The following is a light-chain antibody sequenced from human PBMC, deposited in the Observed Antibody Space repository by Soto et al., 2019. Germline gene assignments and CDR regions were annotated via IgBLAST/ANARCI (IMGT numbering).Light chain of an antibody. CDR1: QTISSF. Sequence: DIQMTQSPSSLSASVGDRVTITYRASQTISSFLNWYQQRPGKAPKLLIYAASSLQSGAPPRFTGSGSGTDFTLTIGNLQPEDFATYYCQQSYTTPLTFGGGTKVEIK. CDR3: QQSYTTPLT. J-gene: IGKJ4*01. CDR2: AAS. V-gene: IGKV1-39*01.